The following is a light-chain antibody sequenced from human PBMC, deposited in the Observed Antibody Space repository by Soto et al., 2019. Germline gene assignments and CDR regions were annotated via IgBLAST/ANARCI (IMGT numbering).Light chain of an antibody. Sequence: EIVLTQSPGTLSLSPGERATLSGRASQSVSSSYLAWYQQKPGQAPRLLIYDASSRATGIPDRFRGSGSGTDFTLTISRLEPEDYAVYYCQQYGSSPRTFGQGTKVEIK. CDR1: QSVSSSY. CDR3: QQYGSSPRT. J-gene: IGKJ1*01. CDR2: DAS. V-gene: IGKV3-20*01.